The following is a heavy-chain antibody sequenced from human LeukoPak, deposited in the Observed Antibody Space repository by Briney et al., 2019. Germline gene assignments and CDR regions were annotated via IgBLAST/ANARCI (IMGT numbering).Heavy chain of an antibody. CDR1: GYTLTELS. V-gene: IGHV1-24*01. J-gene: IGHJ5*02. CDR2: FDPEDGET. CDR3: ATSLLWSSSWPNWFDP. D-gene: IGHD6-13*01. Sequence: GASVKVSCKVSGYTLTELSIHWVRQAPGKGLEWMGSFDPEDGETIYAQKFQGRVTMTEDTSTDTAYMELSSLRSEDTAVYYCATSLLWSSSWPNWFDPWGQGTLVTVSS.